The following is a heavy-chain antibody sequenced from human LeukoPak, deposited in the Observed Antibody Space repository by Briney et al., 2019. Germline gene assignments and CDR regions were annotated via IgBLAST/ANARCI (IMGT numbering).Heavy chain of an antibody. Sequence: GSLRLSCAASGFTFSTCAMSWVRQPPGKGLEWIGEIYHSGSTNYNPSLKSRVTISVDKSKNQFSLKLSSVTAADTAVYYCARVSHSSSSANWFDPWGQGTLVTVSS. V-gene: IGHV4-4*02. D-gene: IGHD6-6*01. CDR2: IYHSGST. CDR1: GFTFSTCAM. J-gene: IGHJ5*02. CDR3: ARVSHSSSSANWFDP.